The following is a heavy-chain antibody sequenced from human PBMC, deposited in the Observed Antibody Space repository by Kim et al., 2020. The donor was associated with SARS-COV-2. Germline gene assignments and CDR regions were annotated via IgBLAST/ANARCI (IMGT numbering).Heavy chain of an antibody. J-gene: IGHJ6*02. CDR1: GFTLTSYA. CDR3: AKVQAGASWYFGVELHHYYYGMDV. CDR2: ISGSVGST. Sequence: GGSLRLSCAASGFTLTSYAMSWVRQAPGKGLEWVSGISGSVGSTYYADSVKGRFTISRDNPKNTLYLQMNSLRVEDTAVYYCAKVQAGASWYFGVELHHYYYGMDVWGQGTTVTVSS. V-gene: IGHV3-23*01. D-gene: IGHD6-13*01.